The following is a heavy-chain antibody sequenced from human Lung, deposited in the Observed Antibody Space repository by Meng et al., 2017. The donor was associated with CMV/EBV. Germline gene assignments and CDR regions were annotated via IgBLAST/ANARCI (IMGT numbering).Heavy chain of an antibody. Sequence: QGQLKESGPGLVKPSQTLSLTCTVSGGSISSGDYYWSWIRQPPGKGLEWIGYIYYSGSTYYNPSLKSRVTISVDTSKNQFSLKLSSVTAADTAVYYCARDRTTGRYFDYWGQGTLVTVSS. V-gene: IGHV4-30-4*01. J-gene: IGHJ4*02. CDR2: IYYSGST. CDR1: GGSISSGDYY. D-gene: IGHD4-11*01. CDR3: ARDRTTGRYFDY.